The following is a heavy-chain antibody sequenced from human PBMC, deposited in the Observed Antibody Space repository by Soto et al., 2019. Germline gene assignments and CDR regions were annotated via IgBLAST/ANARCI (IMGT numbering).Heavy chain of an antibody. J-gene: IGHJ4*02. CDR3: VGGGGYDTFDH. CDR2: IYHTGTT. CDR1: GDSISRGGR. V-gene: IGHV4-38-2*01. D-gene: IGHD5-12*01. Sequence: PSETLSLTCAVSGDSISRGGRWAWIRQPPTKGLEWIASIYHTGTTYYNPSLTSRVAISVGTSQNQFSLTLRSVTSADSAVYFGVGGGGYDTFDHWGQGARATVP.